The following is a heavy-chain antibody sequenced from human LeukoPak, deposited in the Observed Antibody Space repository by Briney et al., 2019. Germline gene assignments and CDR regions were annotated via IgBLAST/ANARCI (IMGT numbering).Heavy chain of an antibody. J-gene: IGHJ4*02. D-gene: IGHD6-19*01. V-gene: IGHV3-30-3*01. Sequence: SGGSLRLSCAASGFTFSSYAMHWVRQAPGKGLEWVAVISYDGSNKYYADSVKGRFTISRDNSKNTLYLQMNSLRAEDTAVYYCARSPSIAVAPGGYYFDYWGQGTLVTVSS. CDR3: ARSPSIAVAPGGYYFDY. CDR2: ISYDGSNK. CDR1: GFTFSSYA.